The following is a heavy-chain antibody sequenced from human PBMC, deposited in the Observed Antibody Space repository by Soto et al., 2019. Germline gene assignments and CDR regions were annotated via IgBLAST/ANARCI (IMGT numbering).Heavy chain of an antibody. CDR2: IYYSGST. J-gene: IGHJ4*02. CDR1: GGSISSYY. CDR3: ARDGDYGMIDY. Sequence: QVQLQESGPGLVKPSETLSLTCTVSGGSISSYYWSWIRQPPGEGLEWIGYIYYSGSTNYNPSLKSRVTISVDTSKNQFSLKLSSVTAADTAVYYCARDGDYGMIDYWGQGTLVTVSS. D-gene: IGHD4-17*01. V-gene: IGHV4-59*01.